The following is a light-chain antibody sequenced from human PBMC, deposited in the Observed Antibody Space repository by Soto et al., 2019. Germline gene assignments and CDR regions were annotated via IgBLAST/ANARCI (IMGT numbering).Light chain of an antibody. CDR2: SAS. Sequence: EIVLMQSPDTLSVSPGERVTLSCRASQSVSSNLAWYQQKPGQPPRLLIYSASTRATGIPARFSGSGSGTEFTLIISSLQSEDFAVYYCQQHSNWPPLTFGGGTKVEIK. J-gene: IGKJ4*01. V-gene: IGKV3-15*01. CDR1: QSVSSN. CDR3: QQHSNWPPLT.